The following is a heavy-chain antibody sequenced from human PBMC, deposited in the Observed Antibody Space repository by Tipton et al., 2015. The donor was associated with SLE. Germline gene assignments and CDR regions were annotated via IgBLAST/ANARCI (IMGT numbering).Heavy chain of an antibody. J-gene: IGHJ6*02. CDR1: EFTFRNYD. CDR2: IWYDGSYK. Sequence: SLRLSCAASEFTFRNYDIHWVRQAPGKGLEWVAVIWYDGSYKYHADSVKGRFTISRDNSKNTLYLQMNSLRAEDTAVYFCAKEAAIAHYGMDVWGQGTTVTVSS. CDR3: AKEAAIAHYGMDV. D-gene: IGHD6-13*01. V-gene: IGHV3-33*03.